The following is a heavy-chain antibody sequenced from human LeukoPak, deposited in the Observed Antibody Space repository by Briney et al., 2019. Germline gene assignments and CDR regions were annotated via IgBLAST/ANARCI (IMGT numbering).Heavy chain of an antibody. Sequence: PGGSLRLSCAASGYTFSSYSMNWVRQAPGKGLEWVSSISSSSSYIYYADSVKARFTISRDNAKNSLYLQMNSLRAEDTAVYYCARDVEFRSLFGELSGRGFDYWGQGTLVTVSS. D-gene: IGHD3-10*02. J-gene: IGHJ4*02. V-gene: IGHV3-21*01. CDR3: ARDVEFRSLFGELSGRGFDY. CDR1: GYTFSSYS. CDR2: ISSSSSYI.